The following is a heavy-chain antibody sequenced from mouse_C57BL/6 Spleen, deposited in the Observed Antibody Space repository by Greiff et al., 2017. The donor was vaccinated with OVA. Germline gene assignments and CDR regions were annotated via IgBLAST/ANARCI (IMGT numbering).Heavy chain of an antibody. CDR2: ISSGSSTI. D-gene: IGHD2-3*01. Sequence: EVKLMESGGGLVKPGGSLKLSCAASGFTFSDYGMHWVRQAPETGLEWVAYISSGSSTIYYADTVKGRFTISRDNAKNTLFLQMTSLRSEDTAMYYCARNGYYVEYAMDYWGQGTSVTVSS. CDR1: GFTFSDYG. CDR3: ARNGYYVEYAMDY. V-gene: IGHV5-17*01. J-gene: IGHJ4*01.